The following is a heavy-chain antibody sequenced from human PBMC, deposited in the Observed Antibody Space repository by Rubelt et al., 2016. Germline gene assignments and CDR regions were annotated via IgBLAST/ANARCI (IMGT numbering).Heavy chain of an antibody. J-gene: IGHJ4*02. CDR1: GGSISSNYY. CDR2: ISYSGST. D-gene: IGHD1-26*01. V-gene: IGHV4-39*07. Sequence: QLQLQESGPGLVKPSETLSLTCTVSGGSISSNYYWGWIRQPPGKGLEWIGRISYSGSTSYNPSPKSRVTISVDTSQNQFSLERTSVTAADTAVYYCARPSSSGGYGYWGQGTLVTVSS. CDR3: ARPSSSGGYGY.